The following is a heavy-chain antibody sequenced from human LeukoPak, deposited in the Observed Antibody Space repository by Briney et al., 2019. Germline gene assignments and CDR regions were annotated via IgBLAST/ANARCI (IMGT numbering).Heavy chain of an antibody. CDR1: GYTFTGYY. CDR2: INPNSGGT. J-gene: IGHJ4*02. V-gene: IGHV1-2*02. D-gene: IGHD7-27*01. Sequence: ASVTVSCTASGYTFTGYYMHWVRQAPGQGLEWMGWINPNSGGTNYAQKFQGRVTMTRDTSTGTVYMELSSLRSEDTAVYYCARGGSADWGDYWGQGTLVTVSS. CDR3: ARGGSADWGDY.